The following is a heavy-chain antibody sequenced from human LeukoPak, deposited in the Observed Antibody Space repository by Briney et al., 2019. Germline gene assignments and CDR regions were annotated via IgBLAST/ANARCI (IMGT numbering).Heavy chain of an antibody. Sequence: GGSLRLSCAGSAFTFSTYDFHWVRHAPGKGLEWVSAIGPAGDTYYAGSVKGRFTISRENAKNSLYLQMNSLRAGDTAVYYCARDRCSAGRCYMDVWGQGTTVTVSS. D-gene: IGHD2-15*01. CDR3: ARDRCSAGRCYMDV. J-gene: IGHJ6*03. CDR2: IGPAGDT. V-gene: IGHV3-13*01. CDR1: AFTFSTYD.